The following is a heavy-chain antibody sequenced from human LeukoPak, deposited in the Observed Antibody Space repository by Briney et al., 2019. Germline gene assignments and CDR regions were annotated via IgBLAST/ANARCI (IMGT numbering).Heavy chain of an antibody. CDR1: GDSVSSMNGA. J-gene: IGHJ4*02. V-gene: IGHV6-1*01. CDR3: ARDVATTGWYTFDY. CDR2: TYYRSKWYS. D-gene: IGHD6-19*01. Sequence: SQALSLTCAISGDSVSSMNGAWNWVRQSPSRVLESLGRTYYRSKWYSDYAVPIQGRISISPDTSKNQFTLHLFSVTPDDTAVYYCARDVATTGWYTFDYWGQGTRVTVSS.